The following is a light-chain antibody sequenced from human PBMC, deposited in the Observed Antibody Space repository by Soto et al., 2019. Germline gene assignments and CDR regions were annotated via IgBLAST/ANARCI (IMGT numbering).Light chain of an antibody. CDR3: QQRSNWHPYT. CDR2: DAS. Sequence: EIVLTQSPATLSLSPGERATLSCRASQSVSSYFAWYQQKPGQAPRLLIYDASNRATGIPARFSGSGSGTVFTLIISSLEPEDFLVYYCQQRSNWHPYTFGQGTKLEIK. J-gene: IGKJ2*01. CDR1: QSVSSY. V-gene: IGKV3-11*01.